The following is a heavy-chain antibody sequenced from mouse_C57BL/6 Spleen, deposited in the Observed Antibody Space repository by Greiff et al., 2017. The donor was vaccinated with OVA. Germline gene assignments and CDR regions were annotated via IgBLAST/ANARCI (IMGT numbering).Heavy chain of an antibody. V-gene: IGHV1-62-2*01. CDR2: FYPGSGSI. CDR1: GYTFTEYT. Sequence: QVHVKQSGAELVKPGASVKLSCKASGYTFTEYTIHWVKQRSGQGLEWIGWFYPGSGSIKYNEKFKDKATLTADKSSSTVYMELSRLTSEDSAVYFCARHGYDGYYGGVYFDYWGQGTTLTVSS. J-gene: IGHJ2*01. CDR3: ARHGYDGYYGGVYFDY. D-gene: IGHD2-3*01.